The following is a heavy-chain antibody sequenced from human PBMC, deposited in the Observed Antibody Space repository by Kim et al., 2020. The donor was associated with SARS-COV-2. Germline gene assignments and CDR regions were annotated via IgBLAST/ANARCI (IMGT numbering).Heavy chain of an antibody. V-gene: IGHV4-34*01. J-gene: IGHJ4*02. CDR2: INHSGST. D-gene: IGHD4-17*01. CDR1: GGSFSGYY. CDR3: ARVSFGLGDYVLMSLDY. Sequence: SETLSLTCAVYGGSFSGYYWSWIRQPPGKGLEWIGEINHSGSTNYNPSLKSRVTISVDTSKNQFSLKLSSVTAADTAVYYCARVSFGLGDYVLMSLDYWGQGTLVTVSS.